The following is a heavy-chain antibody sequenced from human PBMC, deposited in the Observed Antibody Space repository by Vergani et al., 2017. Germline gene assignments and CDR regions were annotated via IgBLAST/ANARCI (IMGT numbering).Heavy chain of an antibody. V-gene: IGHV3-23*01. CDR3: AKVGRSEVAGTFGAFDI. J-gene: IGHJ3*02. CDR2: LSASDRRT. Sequence: EVQLLESGGDLVQPGGSLRFSCAASGFPFIMHAMSWVRQPPGKGLEWVSTLSASDRRTHYADSVKGRFTISRDNSKNTLFLHMNSLRPEDTAVYYCAKVGRSEVAGTFGAFDIWGQGTMVTVSS. D-gene: IGHD6-19*01. CDR1: GFPFIMHA.